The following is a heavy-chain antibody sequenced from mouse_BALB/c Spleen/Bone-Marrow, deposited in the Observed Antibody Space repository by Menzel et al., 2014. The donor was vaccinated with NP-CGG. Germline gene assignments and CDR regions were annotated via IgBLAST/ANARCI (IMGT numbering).Heavy chain of an antibody. V-gene: IGHV4-1*02. J-gene: IGHJ3*01. CDR1: GFDFXRYW. CDR3: ARLGYYGGFAY. Sequence: DVKLQESGGGLVQPGGSLKLSCAASGFDFXRYWMSWVRQAPGKGLEWIGEINPDSSTINYSPSLKDKFIISRDNAKNTLYLQMSKVRSEDTALYYCARLGYYGGFAYWGQGTLVTVSA. D-gene: IGHD2-3*01. CDR2: INPDSSTI.